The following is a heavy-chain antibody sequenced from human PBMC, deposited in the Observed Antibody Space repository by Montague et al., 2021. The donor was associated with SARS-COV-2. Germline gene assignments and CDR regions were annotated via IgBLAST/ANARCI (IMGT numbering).Heavy chain of an antibody. CDR2: ISSSSVT. Sequence: ETLSLTCNVSGDSIKNYYWSWIRQVPGKGLEWVSSISSSSVTYSADSLKGRFTISRDNSKNTVYLQTNSLRAEDTAVYFCARESSQFLGSGPLDYWSQGSLVTVSS. V-gene: IGHV3-66*01. J-gene: IGHJ4*02. D-gene: IGHD3-10*01. CDR1: GDSIKNYY. CDR3: ARESSQFLGSGPLDY.